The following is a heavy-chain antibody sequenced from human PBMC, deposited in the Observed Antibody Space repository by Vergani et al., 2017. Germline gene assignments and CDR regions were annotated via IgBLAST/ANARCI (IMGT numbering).Heavy chain of an antibody. J-gene: IGHJ5*02. Sequence: QVQLVQSGAEVKKPGSSVKVSCKASGGTFSSYAISWVRQAPGQGLEWMGGIIPIFGTANYAQKFQGRVTITADKSTSTAYMELSSLRSEDTAVYYWARVRRSSIAALLIGWFDPWGQGTLVTVSS. V-gene: IGHV1-69*06. CDR3: ARVRRSSIAALLIGWFDP. D-gene: IGHD6-6*01. CDR2: IIPIFGTA. CDR1: GGTFSSYA.